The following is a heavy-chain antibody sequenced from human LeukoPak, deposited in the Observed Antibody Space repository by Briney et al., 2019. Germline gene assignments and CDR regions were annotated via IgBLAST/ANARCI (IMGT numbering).Heavy chain of an antibody. J-gene: IGHJ3*02. CDR3: ARGTSAFDI. V-gene: IGHV3-21*01. Sequence: PGGSLRLSCAASGFTFSSYTMNWVRQAPGKGLEWVSSISSSSNYIYYSDSVKGRFTISRDDAKNSLFLQMNSLRAEDTAVYYCARGTSAFDIWGQGTMVTVSS. CDR2: ISSSSNYI. CDR1: GFTFSSYT. D-gene: IGHD2-2*01.